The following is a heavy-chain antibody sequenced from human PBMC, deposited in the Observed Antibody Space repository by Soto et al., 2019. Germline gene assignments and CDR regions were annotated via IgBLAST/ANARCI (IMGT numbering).Heavy chain of an antibody. D-gene: IGHD5-18*01. J-gene: IGHJ3*02. CDR1: GGSISSYY. Sequence: ASETLSLTCTVSGGSISSYYWSWIRQPPGKGLEWIGYIYYSGSTNYNPSLKSRVTISVDTSKNQFSLKLSSVTAADTAVYYCARVTYSYGYFLYAFDIWGQGTMVTVSS. CDR3: ARVTYSYGYFLYAFDI. CDR2: IYYSGST. V-gene: IGHV4-59*01.